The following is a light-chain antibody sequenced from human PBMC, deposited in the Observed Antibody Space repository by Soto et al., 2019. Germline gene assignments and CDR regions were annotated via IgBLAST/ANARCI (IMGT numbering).Light chain of an antibody. CDR2: DTP. J-gene: IGKJ2*01. V-gene: IGKV3-11*01. CDR3: QQRGNWPLYT. Sequence: ENVLTQSPGTLALSPGERATLSSRASPSVSSNLAWYQQKPGQAPRLLIYDTPKRATGIPARFSGSGSGTDFTLTISSLEPEDFAVYYCQQRGNWPLYTFGQGTKLEIK. CDR1: PSVSSN.